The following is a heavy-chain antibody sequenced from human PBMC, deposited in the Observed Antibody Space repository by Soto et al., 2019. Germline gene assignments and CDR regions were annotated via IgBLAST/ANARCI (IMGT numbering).Heavy chain of an antibody. J-gene: IGHJ6*02. CDR1: GFTFSSYG. CDR2: ISYDGSNK. Sequence: GGSLRHSCAGSGFTFSSYGIHWVRQAPGKGLEWVAVISYDGSNKYYADSVKGRFTISRDNSKNTLYLQMNSLRAEDTAVYYCARVPMDVWGQGTTVTVSS. CDR3: ARVPMDV. V-gene: IGHV3-30*03.